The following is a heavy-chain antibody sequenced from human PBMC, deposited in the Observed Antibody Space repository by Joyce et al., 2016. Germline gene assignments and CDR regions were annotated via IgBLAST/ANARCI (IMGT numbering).Heavy chain of an antibody. D-gene: IGHD4-11*01. Sequence: QAQLVDSGGGVVQPGRSLGLSCAASGFSFTVYGMHWVRQAPGKGLEWVEVISYDGSEKYYADAVKGRFTIARDNSKSTLFLQRSSLRSNDTAVYYCARHSQDYANYVLDDWGQGTLVTVSA. CDR1: GFSFTVYG. CDR3: ARHSQDYANYVLDD. V-gene: IGHV3-30*03. J-gene: IGHJ4*02. CDR2: ISYDGSEK.